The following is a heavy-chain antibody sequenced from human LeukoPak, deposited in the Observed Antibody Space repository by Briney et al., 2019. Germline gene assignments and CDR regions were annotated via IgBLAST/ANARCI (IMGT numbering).Heavy chain of an antibody. CDR3: ARVRYGGDVLGY. J-gene: IGHJ4*02. CDR1: GFTFSSYA. CDR2: ISGSGGST. V-gene: IGHV3-23*01. D-gene: IGHD1-26*01. Sequence: PGGSLRLSCAASGFTFSSYAMSWVRQAPGKGLEWVSAISGSGGSTYYADSVKGRFTISRDNSKNTLYLQMNSLRAEDTAVYYCARVRYGGDVLGYWGQGTLVTVSS.